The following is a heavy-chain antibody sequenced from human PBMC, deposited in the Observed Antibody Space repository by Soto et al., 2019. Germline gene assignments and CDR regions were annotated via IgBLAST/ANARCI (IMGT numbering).Heavy chain of an antibody. D-gene: IGHD2-15*01. J-gene: IGHJ6*02. CDR1: GFTFSSYG. Sequence: GGSLRLSCAASGFTFSSYGMHWVRQGPGKGLEWVAVISYDGSNKYYADSVKGRFTISRDNSKNTLYLQMNSLRAEDTAVYYCAKQQEGWSSQRYYYGMDVWGQGTTVTVSS. CDR2: ISYDGSNK. CDR3: AKQQEGWSSQRYYYGMDV. V-gene: IGHV3-30*18.